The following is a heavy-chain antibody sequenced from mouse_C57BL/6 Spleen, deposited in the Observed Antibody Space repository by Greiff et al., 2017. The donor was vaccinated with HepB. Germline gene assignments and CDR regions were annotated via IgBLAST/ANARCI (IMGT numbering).Heavy chain of an antibody. V-gene: IGHV1-81*01. CDR2: IYPRSGNT. CDR3: ARRGDYGSTWYFDV. CDR1: GYTFTSYG. D-gene: IGHD1-1*01. J-gene: IGHJ1*03. Sequence: VQLQQSGAELARPGASVKLSCKASGYTFTSYGISWVKQRTGQGLEWIGGIYPRSGNTYYNEKLKGKATLTADKSSSTAYMELRSLTSEDSAVYFCARRGDYGSTWYFDVWGTGTTVTVSS.